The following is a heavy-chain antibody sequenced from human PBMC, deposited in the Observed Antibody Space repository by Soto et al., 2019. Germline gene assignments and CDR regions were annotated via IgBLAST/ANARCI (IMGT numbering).Heavy chain of an antibody. CDR3: AGLRYFDWLLFPHSYYFDY. Sequence: VQLLESGGGLVQPGGSLRLSCAASGFTFSSYAMSWVRQAPGKGLEWVSAISGSGGSTYYADSVKGRFTISRDNSKNTLYLQINSMRAEDTAVYYCAGLRYFDWLLFPHSYYFDYWGQGTMVTVSS. D-gene: IGHD3-9*01. CDR1: GFTFSSYA. V-gene: IGHV3-23*01. CDR2: ISGSGGST. J-gene: IGHJ4*02.